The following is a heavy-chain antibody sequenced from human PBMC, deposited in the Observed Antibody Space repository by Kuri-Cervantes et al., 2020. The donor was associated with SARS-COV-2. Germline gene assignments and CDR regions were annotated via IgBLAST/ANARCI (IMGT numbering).Heavy chain of an antibody. V-gene: IGHV3-23*01. D-gene: IGHD2-21*02. CDR1: GFTFSSYA. J-gene: IGHJ4*02. Sequence: GESLKISCAASGFTFSSYAMSWVRQAPGKGLEWVSAISGSGGSTYYADSVKGRFTISRDNSKNTLYLQINSLRAEDTAVYYCAKEGAYCGGDCYSLGFGYWGQGTLVTVSS. CDR3: AKEGAYCGGDCYSLGFGY. CDR2: ISGSGGST.